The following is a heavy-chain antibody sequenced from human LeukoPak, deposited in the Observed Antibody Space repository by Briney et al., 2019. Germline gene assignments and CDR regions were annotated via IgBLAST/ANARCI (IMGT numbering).Heavy chain of an antibody. CDR3: ARGRRYYYGSGSYNDY. Sequence: GGSLRLSCAASGFTFSSYAMHWVRQAPGKGLEYVSAISSNGGSTYYANSVKGRFTISRDNSKNTLYLQMGSLRAEDMAVYYCARGRRYYYGSGSYNDYWGQGTLVTVSS. CDR1: GFTFSSYA. V-gene: IGHV3-64*01. J-gene: IGHJ4*02. D-gene: IGHD3-10*01. CDR2: ISSNGGST.